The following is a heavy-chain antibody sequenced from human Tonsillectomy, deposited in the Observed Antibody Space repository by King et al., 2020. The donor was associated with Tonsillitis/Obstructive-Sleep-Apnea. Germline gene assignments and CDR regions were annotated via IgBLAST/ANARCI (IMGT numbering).Heavy chain of an antibody. V-gene: IGHV2-5*02. J-gene: IGHJ4*02. CDR3: AHRPSGSYSFDY. CDR2: IYWDDDK. Sequence: ITLKESGPTLVKPTQTLTLTCTFSGFSLSTSGVGLGCILQPPGKALEWLALIYWDDDKRYSPSLKSRLPITKDTSKNQVVLTMTNMDPVDTATYYCAHRPSGSYSFDYWGQGTLVTVSS. CDR1: GFSLSTSGVG. D-gene: IGHD1-26*01.